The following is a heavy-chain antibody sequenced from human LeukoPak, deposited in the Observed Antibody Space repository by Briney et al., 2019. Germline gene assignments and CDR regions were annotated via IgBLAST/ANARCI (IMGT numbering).Heavy chain of an antibody. Sequence: GSLRLSCAASGFTFSDYYMSWIRQAPGKGVEWVSYISSSGSTIYYADSVKGRFTISRDNSKNTLYLQMNSLRAEDTAVYYCVKLVGVGELFWGHFLEDFWGQGTLVTVSS. V-gene: IGHV3-11*01. CDR3: VKLVGVGELFWGHFLEDF. J-gene: IGHJ4*02. CDR1: GFTFSDYY. CDR2: ISSSGSTI. D-gene: IGHD3-10*01.